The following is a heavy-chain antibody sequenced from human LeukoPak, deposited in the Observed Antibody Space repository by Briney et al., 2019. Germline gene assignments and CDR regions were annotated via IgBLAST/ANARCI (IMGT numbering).Heavy chain of an antibody. Sequence: SVKVSCKASGGTFSSYAIRWVRQAPGQGLEWMGGIIPIFGTANYAQKFQGRVTITADKSTSTAYMELSSLRSEDTAVYYCARDQYSGLAVATNLDYWGQGTLVTVSS. CDR2: IIPIFGTA. V-gene: IGHV1-69*06. CDR1: GGTFSSYA. D-gene: IGHD5-12*01. J-gene: IGHJ4*02. CDR3: ARDQYSGLAVATNLDY.